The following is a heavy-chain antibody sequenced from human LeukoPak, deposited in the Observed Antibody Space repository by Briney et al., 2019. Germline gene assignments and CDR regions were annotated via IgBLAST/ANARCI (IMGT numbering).Heavy chain of an antibody. CDR1: GFTFSTYG. J-gene: IGHJ4*02. CDR2: VKQDGSEK. V-gene: IGHV3-7*01. CDR3: ARDKQGSFIY. D-gene: IGHD6-19*01. Sequence: GGSLRLSCAASGFTFSTYGMSWVRQAPGKGLEWVASVKQDGSEKNYVDSVKGRFTISRDNARNSLSLQMNSLRAEDTAVFYCARDKQGSFIYWGQGTLVTVSS.